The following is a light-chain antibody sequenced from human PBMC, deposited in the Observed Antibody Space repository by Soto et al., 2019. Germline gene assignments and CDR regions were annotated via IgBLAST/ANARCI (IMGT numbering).Light chain of an antibody. CDR3: QQYNSYPYT. V-gene: IGKV1-5*03. J-gene: IGKJ2*01. CDR2: KAS. CDR1: QSISSW. Sequence: DIQMNQSPSTLSASVGDRVTITCRASQSISSWLAWYQQKPGKAPKLLIYKASSLESGVPSRFSGSGSGTECTLTISSLQPDDFATYYCQQYNSYPYTFGQGTKLEIK.